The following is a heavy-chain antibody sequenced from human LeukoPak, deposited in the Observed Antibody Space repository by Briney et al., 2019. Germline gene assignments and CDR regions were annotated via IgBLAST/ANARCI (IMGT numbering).Heavy chain of an antibody. V-gene: IGHV3-48*03. CDR1: GFTFRSCE. CDR3: AKPRDIDSWAFDV. J-gene: IGHJ3*01. D-gene: IGHD2-15*01. Sequence: GGSLRLSCAASGFTFRSCEMNWVRQAPGQGLEWVSYISSTGSDMYYADSVKGRFTISRDNSKNTLNLQMNSLRTEDTAVFYCAKPRDIDSWAFDVWGQGTMVTVSS. CDR2: ISSTGSDM.